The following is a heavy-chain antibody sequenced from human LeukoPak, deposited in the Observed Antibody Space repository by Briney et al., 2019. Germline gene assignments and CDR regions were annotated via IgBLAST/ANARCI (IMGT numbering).Heavy chain of an antibody. Sequence: ASETLSLTCTVSGGSISSYYWSWIRQPPGKGLEWIGYIYYSGSTNYNPSLKSRVTISVDTSENQFSLKLSSVTAADTAVYYCARDRGGYYDSSGYYVRFDPWGQGTLVTVSS. V-gene: IGHV4-59*01. CDR2: IYYSGST. D-gene: IGHD3-22*01. CDR1: GGSISSYY. CDR3: ARDRGGYYDSSGYYVRFDP. J-gene: IGHJ5*02.